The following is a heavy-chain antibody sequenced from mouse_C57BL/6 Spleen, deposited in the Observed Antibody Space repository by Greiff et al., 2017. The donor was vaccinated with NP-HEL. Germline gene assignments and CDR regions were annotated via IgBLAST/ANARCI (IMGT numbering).Heavy chain of an antibody. CDR1: GYTFTSYW. D-gene: IGHD1-1*01. V-gene: IGHV1-50*01. CDR2: IDPSDSYT. CDR3: ARSYGSSYVHFDV. Sequence: QVQLKQPGAELVKPGASVKLSCKASGYTFTSYWMQWVKQRPGQGLEWIGEIDPSDSYTNYNQKFKGKATLTVDTSSSTAYMQLSSLTSEDSAVYYCARSYGSSYVHFDVWGTGTTVTVSS. J-gene: IGHJ1*03.